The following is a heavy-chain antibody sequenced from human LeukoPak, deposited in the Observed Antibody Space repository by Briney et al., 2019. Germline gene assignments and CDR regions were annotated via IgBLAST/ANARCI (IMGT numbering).Heavy chain of an antibody. J-gene: IGHJ4*02. CDR3: ARAQLERLGYGRLFDY. V-gene: IGHV3-7*01. D-gene: IGHD1-1*01. CDR2: IKQDGSEK. CDR1: GRSFSSYW. Sequence: PGGSHTVSPAAYGRSFSSYWMTWVRQAPGKGLEWVANIKQDGSEKYYVDSVKGRITISRDNAKNSLYLHMNSLRAEDTAVYYCARAQLERLGYGRLFDYWGQGTLVTVSS.